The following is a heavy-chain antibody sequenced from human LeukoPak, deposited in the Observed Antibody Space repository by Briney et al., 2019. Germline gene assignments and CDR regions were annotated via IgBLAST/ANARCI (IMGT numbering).Heavy chain of an antibody. V-gene: IGHV3-48*01. CDR1: GFTFSTCS. D-gene: IGHD6-19*01. CDR3: ARGASSGWYRFDH. Sequence: GGSLRLSCAASGFTFSTCSMSWVRQTPGKGLEWVAYISSHSGAIYYADSVKGRLTISRDNAKNSLYLQMNSLRAEDTAVYYCARGASSGWYRFDHGGQGTLVTVSS. CDR2: ISSHSGAI. J-gene: IGHJ4*02.